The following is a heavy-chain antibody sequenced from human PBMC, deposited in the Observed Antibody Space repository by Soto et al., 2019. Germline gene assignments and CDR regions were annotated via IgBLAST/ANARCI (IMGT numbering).Heavy chain of an antibody. J-gene: IGHJ4*02. Sequence: SETLSLTCAVYGGSFSGYYWSWIRQPPGKGLEWIGEINHSGSTNYNPSLKSRVTISVDTSKNQFSLKLSSVTAADTAVYYCASRRYGDYAGWGQGTRVTVAS. CDR3: ASRRYGDYAG. D-gene: IGHD4-17*01. CDR2: INHSGST. CDR1: GGSFSGYY. V-gene: IGHV4-34*01.